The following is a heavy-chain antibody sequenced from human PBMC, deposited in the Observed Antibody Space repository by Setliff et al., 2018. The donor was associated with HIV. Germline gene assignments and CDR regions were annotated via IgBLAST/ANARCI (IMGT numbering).Heavy chain of an antibody. Sequence: GGSLRLSCAASGFTFSTYWMHWVRQAPGKGLVWVSHIQSDGSSTSYADSVKGRFTISRDNAKNMLYLQMNSLRAEDTAVYYCARDLYYYYMDVWGKGTTVTVSS. CDR2: IQSDGSST. CDR3: ARDLYYYYMDV. CDR1: GFTFSTYW. J-gene: IGHJ6*03. V-gene: IGHV3-74*01.